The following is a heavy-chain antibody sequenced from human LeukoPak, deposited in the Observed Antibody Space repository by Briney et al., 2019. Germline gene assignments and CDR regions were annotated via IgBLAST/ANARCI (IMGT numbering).Heavy chain of an antibody. Sequence: GASVKVSCKASGGTFSSYAISWVRQAPGQGLEWMGRIIPIFGTANYAQKFQGRVTITADESTSTAYMELSSLRSEDTAVYYCARNNYYDSSGYYQYFDYWGQGTLVTVSS. D-gene: IGHD3-22*01. V-gene: IGHV1-69*15. CDR3: ARNNYYDSSGYYQYFDY. CDR1: GGTFSSYA. CDR2: IIPIFGTA. J-gene: IGHJ4*02.